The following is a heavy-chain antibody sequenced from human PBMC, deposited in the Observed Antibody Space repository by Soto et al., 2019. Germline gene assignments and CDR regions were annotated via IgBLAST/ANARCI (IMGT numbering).Heavy chain of an antibody. J-gene: IGHJ6*02. D-gene: IGHD3-10*01. CDR3: ARVHMLRGVIKAYYGMDV. CDR2: INHSGST. V-gene: IGHV4-34*01. CDR1: GGSFSGYY. Sequence: SETLSLTCAVYGGSFSGYYWSWIRQPPGKGLEWIGEINHSGSTNYNPSLKSRVTISVDTSKNQFSLKLSSVTAADTAVYYCARVHMLRGVIKAYYGMDVWGQGTKVTVYS.